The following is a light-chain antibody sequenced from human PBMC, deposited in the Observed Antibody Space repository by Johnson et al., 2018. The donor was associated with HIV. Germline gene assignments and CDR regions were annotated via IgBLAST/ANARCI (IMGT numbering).Light chain of an antibody. CDR2: DRN. V-gene: IGLV1-51*01. CDR3: GTWDSSLSVYV. CDR1: SSNIGSNS. J-gene: IGLJ1*01. Sequence: QSVLTQPPSVSAAPGQKVTISCSGSSSNIGSNSVSWYQHLPGIAPKLLVYDRNKRPLGIPDRFSGSKSGTSATLGLTGLQTGAEADYYCGTWDSSLSVYVFGTGTKVTVL.